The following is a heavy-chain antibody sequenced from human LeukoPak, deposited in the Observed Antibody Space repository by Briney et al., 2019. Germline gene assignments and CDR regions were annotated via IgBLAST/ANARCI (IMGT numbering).Heavy chain of an antibody. CDR2: INHSGST. J-gene: IGHJ5*02. CDR1: GGSFSGYY. D-gene: IGHD6-13*01. V-gene: IGHV4-34*01. CDR3: ARLCASLYGRIAAAGIGWFDP. Sequence: SETLSLTCAVYGGSFSGYYWSWIRQPPGKGLEWIGEINHSGSTNYNPSLKSRVTISVDTSKNQFSLKLSSVTAADTAVYYCARLCASLYGRIAAAGIGWFDPWGQGTLVTVSS.